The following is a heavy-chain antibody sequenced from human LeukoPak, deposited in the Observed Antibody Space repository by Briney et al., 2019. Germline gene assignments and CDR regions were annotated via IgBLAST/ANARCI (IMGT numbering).Heavy chain of an antibody. V-gene: IGHV3-30*04. CDR1: GFTFSSYA. Sequence: PGGSLRLSCAASGFTFSSYAMHWVRQAPGKRLEWVAVISYDGSNKYYADSVKGRFTISRDNSKNTLYLQMNSLRAEDTAVYYCARAYGSGETVDYWGQGTLVTVSS. D-gene: IGHD3-10*01. J-gene: IGHJ4*02. CDR2: ISYDGSNK. CDR3: ARAYGSGETVDY.